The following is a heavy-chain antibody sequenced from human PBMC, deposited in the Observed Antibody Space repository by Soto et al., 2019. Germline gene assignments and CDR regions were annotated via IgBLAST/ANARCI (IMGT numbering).Heavy chain of an antibody. J-gene: IGHJ4*02. V-gene: IGHV3-23*01. CDR3: AKDSSYPAAEPDY. D-gene: IGHD2-2*01. Sequence: EVQLLESGGGLVQPGGSLRLSCAASGFTFSRYAMSWVRQAPGKGLEWVSGISGSDGSTYYADSVKGRVTISRDNSKNTLYLQMNSMRAEDKAVYYCAKDSSYPAAEPDYWGQGTLVTVSS. CDR2: ISGSDGST. CDR1: GFTFSRYA.